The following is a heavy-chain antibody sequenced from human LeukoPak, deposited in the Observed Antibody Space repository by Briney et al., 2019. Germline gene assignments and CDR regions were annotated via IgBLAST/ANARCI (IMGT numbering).Heavy chain of an antibody. CDR3: ARTDSGYDVAGKSYYYYMDV. CDR1: GFTFSTYG. V-gene: IGHV3-23*01. D-gene: IGHD5-12*01. Sequence: GGTLRLSCVASGFTFSTYGMSWVRQAPGKGLEWVSAISGSGGSTYYADSVKGRFTISRDNAKNSLYLQMNSLRAEDTALYHCARTDSGYDVAGKSYYYYMDVWGKGTTVTISS. CDR2: ISGSGGST. J-gene: IGHJ6*03.